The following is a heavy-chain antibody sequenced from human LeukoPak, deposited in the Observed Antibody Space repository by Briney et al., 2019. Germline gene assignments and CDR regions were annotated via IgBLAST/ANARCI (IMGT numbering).Heavy chain of an antibody. CDR3: ASITMIVVQP. CDR1: GFTLSSYS. CDR2: ISSSSSTI. V-gene: IGHV3-48*01. Sequence: GGSLRLSCAASGFTLSSYSMNWVRQAPGKGLEWVSYISSSSSTIYYADSVRGRFTISRDNAKNSQYLQMNSLRAEDTAVYYCASITMIVVQPWGQGTLVTVSS. J-gene: IGHJ5*02. D-gene: IGHD3-22*01.